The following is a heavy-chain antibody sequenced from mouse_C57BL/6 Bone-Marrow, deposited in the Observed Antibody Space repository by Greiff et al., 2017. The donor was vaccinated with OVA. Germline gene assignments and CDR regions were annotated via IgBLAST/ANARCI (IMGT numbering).Heavy chain of an antibody. J-gene: IGHJ4*01. D-gene: IGHD1-1*01. CDR3: AIITTVVAYYYAMDY. CDR2: INPSSGYT. V-gene: IGHV1-7*01. CDR1: GYTFTSYW. Sequence: VQLQQSGAELAKPGASVKLSCKASGYTFTSYWMHWVKQRPGQGLEWIGYINPSSGYTKYNQKFKYKATLTADKSSSTAYMQLSSLTYEDSAVYYCAIITTVVAYYYAMDYWGQGTSVTVSS.